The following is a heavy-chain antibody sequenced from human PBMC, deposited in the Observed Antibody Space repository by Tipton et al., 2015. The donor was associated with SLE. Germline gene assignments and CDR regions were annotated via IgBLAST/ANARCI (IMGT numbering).Heavy chain of an antibody. CDR3: ARDAFYSDSSGYYYSDY. D-gene: IGHD3-22*01. Sequence: SLRLSCAASGFTFSSYEMNWVRQAPGKGLEWVSYISSSGSTIYYVDSVKGRFTISRDNAKNSLYLQMNSLRAEDTAVYYCARDAFYSDSSGYYYSDYWGQGTLVTVSS. J-gene: IGHJ4*02. CDR1: GFTFSSYE. CDR2: ISSSGSTI. V-gene: IGHV3-48*03.